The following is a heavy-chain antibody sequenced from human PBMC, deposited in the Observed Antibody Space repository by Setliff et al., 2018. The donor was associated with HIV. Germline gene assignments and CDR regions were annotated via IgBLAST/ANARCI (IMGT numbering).Heavy chain of an antibody. V-gene: IGHV4-4*07. CDR1: GGSISGYY. D-gene: IGHD3-10*01. CDR3: ARDVGYYGSGSQP. J-gene: IGHJ5*02. Sequence: LSLTCTVVSGGSISGYYWSWIRQPAGKGLEWIGHIYTSGSTNYNPSLKSRVTISVDTSKNQFSLKLSSVTAADTAVYYCARDVGYYGSGSQPWGQGTLVTVSS. CDR2: IYTSGST.